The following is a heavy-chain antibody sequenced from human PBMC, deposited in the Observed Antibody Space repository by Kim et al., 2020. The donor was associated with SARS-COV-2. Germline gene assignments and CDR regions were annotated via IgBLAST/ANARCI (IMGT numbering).Heavy chain of an antibody. Sequence: NYAQKFQGRVTITADESTSTAYMELSSLRSEDTAVYYCARGWGPGGYFQHWGQGTLVTVSS. J-gene: IGHJ1*01. D-gene: IGHD3-16*01. CDR3: ARGWGPGGYFQH. V-gene: IGHV1-69*01.